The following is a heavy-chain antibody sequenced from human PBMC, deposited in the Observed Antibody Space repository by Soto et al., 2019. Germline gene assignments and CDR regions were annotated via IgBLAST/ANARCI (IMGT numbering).Heavy chain of an antibody. J-gene: IGHJ4*02. CDR2: IYYSGST. CDR3: ARALASGGIDY. Sequence: QVQLQESGPGLVKPSQTLSLTCTVSGGSISSGGYYWSWIRQHPGKGLEWIWYIYYSGSTYYNPSLKIRVTISVDTSKNQFSLKLSSVTAADTAVYYCARALASGGIDYWGQGTLVTVSS. D-gene: IGHD3-10*01. CDR1: GGSISSGGYY. V-gene: IGHV4-31*03.